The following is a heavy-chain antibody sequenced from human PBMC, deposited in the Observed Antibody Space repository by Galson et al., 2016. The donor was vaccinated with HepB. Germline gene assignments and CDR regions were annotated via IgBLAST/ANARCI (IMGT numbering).Heavy chain of an antibody. Sequence: CAISGDSVSSTSAGWSWVRQSPSRGLEWLGRTFYRSKWYYDYAISVRSRITITPDTSKNQFSLQLVSVPPEDTAVYYCARGGLVRGAHGGSFDSWGQGTLVTVSS. CDR2: TFYRSKWYY. CDR3: ARGGLVRGAHGGSFDS. D-gene: IGHD3-10*01. V-gene: IGHV6-1*01. CDR1: GDSVSSTSAG. J-gene: IGHJ4*01.